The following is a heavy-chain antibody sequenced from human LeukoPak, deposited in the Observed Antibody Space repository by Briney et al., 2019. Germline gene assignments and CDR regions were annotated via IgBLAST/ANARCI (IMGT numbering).Heavy chain of an antibody. V-gene: IGHV3-74*01. CDR1: GFTFTTHW. Sequence: GGSLRLSCGASGFTFTTHWIHWVRQAPGKGLVWVSRIKPDGSDTNYADSVKGRFTISRDNARNTVFLQTSSLTAEDTAVYYCVRGTYHAYYMDVWGKGTTVTVSS. CDR3: VRGTYHAYYMDV. D-gene: IGHD3-16*01. J-gene: IGHJ6*03. CDR2: IKPDGSDT.